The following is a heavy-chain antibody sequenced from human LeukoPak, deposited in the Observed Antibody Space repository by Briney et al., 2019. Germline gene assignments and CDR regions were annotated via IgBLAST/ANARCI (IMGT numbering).Heavy chain of an antibody. J-gene: IGHJ4*02. CDR2: NSDSGTT. CDR1: RGSIINYY. D-gene: IGHD1-14*01. CDR3: AGRTGHNLLDH. V-gene: IGHV4-4*07. Sequence: LETLSLTCAVSRGSIINYYWTWVRQSAGKGLEWIGRNSDSGTTDYNPSLRSRVVMSVDTSKNQFSLTLMSVTAADTAVYYCAGRTGHNLLDHWGQGIQVTVSS.